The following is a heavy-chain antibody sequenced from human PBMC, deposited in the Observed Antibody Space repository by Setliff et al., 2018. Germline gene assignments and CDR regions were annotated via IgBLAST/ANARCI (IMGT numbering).Heavy chain of an antibody. CDR3: AKEHVVISYVSNTHQHYGMDV. Sequence: SETLSLTCSVSGESFSNNYWSWIRQTPGKGLEWIGRIYTSGATTYSPSLKSRVSISADTSKNLLSLTLKSVTAADTAVYYCAKEHVVISYVSNTHQHYGMDVWGQGTTVTVSS. CDR2: IYTSGAT. D-gene: IGHD2-21*01. V-gene: IGHV4-4*07. CDR1: GESFSNNY. J-gene: IGHJ6*02.